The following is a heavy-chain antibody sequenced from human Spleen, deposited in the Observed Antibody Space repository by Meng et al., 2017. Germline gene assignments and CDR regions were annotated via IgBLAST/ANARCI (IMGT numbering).Heavy chain of an antibody. J-gene: IGHJ3*02. CDR3: ARGAAAAGRDDAFDI. Sequence: LKISCAASGFTFSSYAMHWVRQAPGKGLEWVAVISYDGSNKYYADSVKGRFTISRDNSKNTLYLQMNSLRAEDTAVYYCARGAAAAGRDDAFDIWGQGTMVTVAS. D-gene: IGHD6-13*01. V-gene: IGHV3-30*01. CDR2: ISYDGSNK. CDR1: GFTFSSYA.